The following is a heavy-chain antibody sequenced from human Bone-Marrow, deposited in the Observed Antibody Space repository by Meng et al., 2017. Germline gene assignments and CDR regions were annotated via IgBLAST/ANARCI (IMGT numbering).Heavy chain of an antibody. CDR2: INTKTGNP. CDR3: TRDGYSDCSRTSCFDY. Sequence: QGQLVQSGSGLGKPGASVKVSCKASGYTLTSYAINWRRQAPGQGLEWMGWINTKTGNPTYAQGFTGRLVFSLDTSVSTAYLQISGLKADDTAVYYCTRDGYSDCSRTSCFDYWGQGTLVTVSS. D-gene: IGHD2-2*01. J-gene: IGHJ4*02. V-gene: IGHV7-4-1*02. CDR1: GYTLTSYA.